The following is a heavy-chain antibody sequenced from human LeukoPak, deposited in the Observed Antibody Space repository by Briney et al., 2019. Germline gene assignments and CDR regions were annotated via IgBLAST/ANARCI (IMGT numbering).Heavy chain of an antibody. J-gene: IGHJ6*02. D-gene: IGHD6-13*01. Sequence: GGSLRLSCAASGFIFSSYSMSWVRQAPGKGLEWVSVITGSGGNAYYADSVKGRFTISKDNSKNTVYLQMSSLRVDDTAVYYCAKAASSSWPSYYYGMDVWGQGTTVTVSS. CDR3: AKAASSSWPSYYYGMDV. CDR2: ITGSGGNA. CDR1: GFIFSSYS. V-gene: IGHV3-23*01.